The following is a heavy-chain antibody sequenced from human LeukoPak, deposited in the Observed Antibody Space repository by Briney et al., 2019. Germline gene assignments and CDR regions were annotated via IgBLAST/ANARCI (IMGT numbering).Heavy chain of an antibody. D-gene: IGHD2-15*01. CDR2: ISSSSSYT. CDR3: ARDLGGLSGYGMDV. CDR1: GLTFIIYG. J-gene: IGHJ6*02. Sequence: SGGSLILACSASGLTFIIYGMNSVRQAPGKGLEWVSYISSSSSYTNYADSVKGRFTISRDNAKNSLYLQMNSLRAEDTAVYYCARDLGGLSGYGMDVWGQGTTVTVSS. V-gene: IGHV3-21*05.